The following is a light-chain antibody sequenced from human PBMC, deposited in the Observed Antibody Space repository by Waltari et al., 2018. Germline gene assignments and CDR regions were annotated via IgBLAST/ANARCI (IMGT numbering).Light chain of an antibody. CDR3: QQYYSTPLT. CDR1: PSVLYSSKNKNY. CDR2: SAS. J-gene: IGKJ4*01. Sequence: DIVMTQSPDSLAVSLGERATVDCHSRPSVLYSSKNKNYLAWYQQQPGQPPELLIPSASSRESGVPDRFSGSGSGTDFTLTISSLQAEDVAVYYCQQYYSTPLTFGGGTKVEIK. V-gene: IGKV4-1*01.